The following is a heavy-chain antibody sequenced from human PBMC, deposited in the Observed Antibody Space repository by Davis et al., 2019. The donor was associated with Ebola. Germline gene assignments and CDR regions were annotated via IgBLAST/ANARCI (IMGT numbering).Heavy chain of an antibody. V-gene: IGHV3-73*01. Sequence: GGSLRLSCAASGFTFSSYEMNWVRQAPGKGLEWVGRIRSKANSYATAYAASVKGRFTISRDDSKNTLYLQMNSLKTEDTAVYYCTTDARGLLWGQGTLVTVSS. CDR3: TTDARGLL. CDR2: IRSKANSYAT. CDR1: GFTFSSYE. J-gene: IGHJ4*02. D-gene: IGHD2-2*01.